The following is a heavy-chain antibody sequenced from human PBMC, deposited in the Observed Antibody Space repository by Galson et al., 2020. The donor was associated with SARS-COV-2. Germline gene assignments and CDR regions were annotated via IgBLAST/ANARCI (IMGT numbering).Heavy chain of an antibody. Sequence: ASVKVSCQASGYTFTSYGINWVRQAPGQGLEWMGWNSAYNGNTNYAQKLQGRVTMTTDTSTSTAYMERRSLRYDETAGYYCARALYNLSGVGYYNGMDVWGQGTTVTGSS. CDR3: ARALYNLSGVGYYNGMDV. V-gene: IGHV1-18*04. D-gene: IGHD1-20*01. J-gene: IGHJ6*02. CDR2: NSAYNGNT. CDR1: GYTFTSYG.